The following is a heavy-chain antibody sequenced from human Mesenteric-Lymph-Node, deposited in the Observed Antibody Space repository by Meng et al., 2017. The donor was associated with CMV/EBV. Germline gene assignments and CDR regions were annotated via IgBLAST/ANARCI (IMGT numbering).Heavy chain of an antibody. D-gene: IGHD2-2*01. CDR2: IYNSGIT. J-gene: IGHJ4*02. Sequence: SETLSLTCTVSGGSISSYYWSWIRQPPGRGLEWIGYIYNSGITNYNPSLKSRVTISIDTSKNQFSLKLTSVTAADTAVYYCARDLRGTSCYDYWGQGTLVTVSS. V-gene: IGHV4-59*01. CDR3: ARDLRGTSCYDY. CDR1: GGSISSYY.